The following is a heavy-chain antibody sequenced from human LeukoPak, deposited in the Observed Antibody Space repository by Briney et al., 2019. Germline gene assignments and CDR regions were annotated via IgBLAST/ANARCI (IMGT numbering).Heavy chain of an antibody. V-gene: IGHV1-8*01. D-gene: IGHD3-9*01. CDR1: GYTFTSYD. Sequence: ASVKVSCKASGYTFTSYDINWVRQATGQGLEWMGWMNPNSGNTGYAQKLQGRVTMTTDTSTSTAYMELRSLRSDDTAVYYCARDRGDILTGYYSKNRYFDLWGRGTLVTVSS. J-gene: IGHJ2*01. CDR3: ARDRGDILTGYYSKNRYFDL. CDR2: MNPNSGNT.